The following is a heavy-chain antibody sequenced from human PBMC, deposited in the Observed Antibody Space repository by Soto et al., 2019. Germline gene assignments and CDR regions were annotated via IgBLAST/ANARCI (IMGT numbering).Heavy chain of an antibody. CDR1: GFNFYNYA. CDR2: ISSSSSYI. CDR3: ARDPYYYNSSGYYPFDS. V-gene: IGHV3-21*01. D-gene: IGHD3-22*01. J-gene: IGHJ4*02. Sequence: PGGSLRLSCAASGFNFYNYAMTWVRQAPGQGLEWVSGISSSSSYIYYADSVKGRFTISRDNAKNSLYLQMNSLRAEDTAVDYCARDPYYYNSSGYYPFDSWGQGTRFTIAS.